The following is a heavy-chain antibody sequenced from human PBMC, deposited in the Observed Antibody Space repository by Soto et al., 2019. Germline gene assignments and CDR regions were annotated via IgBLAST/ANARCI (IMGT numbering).Heavy chain of an antibody. CDR2: IYPGDSDT. CDR3: ARHPLDGAAYAMDV. Sequence: PXESLKISCKGSGYSFTTYWIGWVRQMPGKGLEWMGIIYPGDSDTRYSPSFQGQVTISADKSITTAYLQWSSLKASDSAMYYCARHPLDGAAYAMDVWGQGTTVTVSS. V-gene: IGHV5-51*01. D-gene: IGHD4-17*01. J-gene: IGHJ6*02. CDR1: GYSFTTYW.